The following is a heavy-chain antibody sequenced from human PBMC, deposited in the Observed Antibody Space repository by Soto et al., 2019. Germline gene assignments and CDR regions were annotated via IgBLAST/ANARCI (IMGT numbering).Heavy chain of an antibody. V-gene: IGHV3-30*03. D-gene: IGHD1-26*01. CDR1: GFTFSHYG. CDR3: ARYSGKYQGPIDY. CDR2: ISYDGSNK. J-gene: IGHJ4*02. Sequence: QVQLVESGGGVVQPGRSLRLSCAASGFTFSHYGIHWVRQAPGKGLEWLAVISYDGSNKHYADSVKGRFTVYRDNSKNTLDLQMNSLRAEDTAVYFCARYSGKYQGPIDYWGQGTLVTVSS.